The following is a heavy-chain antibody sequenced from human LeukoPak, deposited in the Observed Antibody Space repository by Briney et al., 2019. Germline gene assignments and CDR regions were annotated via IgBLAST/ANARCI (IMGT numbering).Heavy chain of an antibody. CDR1: GGSISSSSYY. CDR3: ARQQQLDGRPFDY. Sequence: SETLSLTCTVSGGSISSSSYYWGWIRQPPGKGLEWIGSIYYSGSTYYNPSLKSRVTISVDTSKNQFSLKLSSVTAADTAVYYCARQQQLDGRPFDYWGQGTLVTVSS. CDR2: IYYSGST. D-gene: IGHD6-13*01. J-gene: IGHJ4*02. V-gene: IGHV4-39*01.